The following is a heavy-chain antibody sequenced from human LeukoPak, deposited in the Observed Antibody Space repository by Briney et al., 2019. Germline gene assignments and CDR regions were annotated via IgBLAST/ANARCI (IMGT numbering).Heavy chain of an antibody. V-gene: IGHV4-59*01. J-gene: IGHJ4*02. CDR1: GGSISSYY. CDR2: IYYSGST. Sequence: ETLSLTCTVSGGSISSYYWSWIRQPLGKGLEWIGYIYYSGSTNYNPSLKSRVTISVDTSKNQFSLKLSSVTAADTAVYYCASGNDYSNYYFDYWGQGTLVTVSS. CDR3: ASGNDYSNYYFDY. D-gene: IGHD4-11*01.